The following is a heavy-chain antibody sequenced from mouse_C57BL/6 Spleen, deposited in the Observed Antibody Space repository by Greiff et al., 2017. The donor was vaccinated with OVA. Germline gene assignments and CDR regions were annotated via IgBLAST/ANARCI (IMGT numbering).Heavy chain of an antibody. D-gene: IGHD1-1*01. CDR2: IDPSDSYT. CDR1: GYTFTSYW. CDR3: ACSSDVGGWAD. J-gene: IGHJ3*01. Sequence: QVQLQQPGAELVKPGASVKLSCKASGYTFTSYWMQWVKQRPGQGLEWIGEIDPSDSYTNYNQKFKGKATLTVATYSSTASMQLRSLTSVDSAVYYGACSSDVGGWADWGQATLVTFS. V-gene: IGHV1-50*01.